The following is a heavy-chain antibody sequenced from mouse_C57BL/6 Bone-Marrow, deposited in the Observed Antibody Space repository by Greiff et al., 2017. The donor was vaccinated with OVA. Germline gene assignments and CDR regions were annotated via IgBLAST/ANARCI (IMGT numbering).Heavy chain of an antibody. Sequence: QVQLKESGPGLVQPSQSLSITCTVSGFSLTSYGVHWVRQSPGKGLEWLGVIWRGGSTDYNAAFMSRLSITKDNSKSQVFFKMNSLQADDTAIYYCAKNKRGVPYAMDYWGQGTSVTVSS. CDR2: IWRGGST. J-gene: IGHJ4*01. V-gene: IGHV2-5*01. CDR3: AKNKRGVPYAMDY. CDR1: GFSLTSYG.